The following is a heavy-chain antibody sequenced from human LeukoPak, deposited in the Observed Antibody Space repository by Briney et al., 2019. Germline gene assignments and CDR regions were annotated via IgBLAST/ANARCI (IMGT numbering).Heavy chain of an antibody. Sequence: GGSLTLSRLASVFILISYSMNWVRQAPCKGRDGVSSISSSSSYIYYAGSVKGRFTISSDTATPSLYLKMNSLRAEDTAVYYCARDRGYCSSTSCYFGGGYFDYWGQGTLVTVSS. V-gene: IGHV3-21*01. CDR3: ARDRGYCSSTSCYFGGGYFDY. J-gene: IGHJ4*02. CDR1: VFILISYS. D-gene: IGHD2-2*01. CDR2: ISSSSSYI.